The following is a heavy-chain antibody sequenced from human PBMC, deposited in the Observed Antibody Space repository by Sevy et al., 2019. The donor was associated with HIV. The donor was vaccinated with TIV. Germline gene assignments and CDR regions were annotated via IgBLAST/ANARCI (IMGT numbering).Heavy chain of an antibody. V-gene: IGHV1-2*02. CDR1: GYTFTGYY. J-gene: IGHJ4*02. CDR2: INPDSGGL. Sequence: ASVKVSCKASGYTFTGYYMHWMRQAPGQGLEWMGWINPDSGGLTYAPKFQGRVTLTRDTSISTAYMDLSRLKSDDTAVYYCARDDRDGYFEYWGQGTLVTVSS. CDR3: ARDDRDGYFEY.